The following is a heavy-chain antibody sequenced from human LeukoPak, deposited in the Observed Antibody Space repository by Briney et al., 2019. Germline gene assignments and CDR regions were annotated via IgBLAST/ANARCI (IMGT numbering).Heavy chain of an antibody. CDR2: ISIIGTTI. Sequence: GGSLRLSCAASGFTFSTYSMNWVRQAPGKGLEWVSHISIIGTTIYNADSVKGRFTISRDNAKNSLYLQMNSLRDEDTAVYYCGRRFGYWGQGTLVTVSS. CDR3: GRRFGY. V-gene: IGHV3-48*02. J-gene: IGHJ4*02. CDR1: GFTFSTYS.